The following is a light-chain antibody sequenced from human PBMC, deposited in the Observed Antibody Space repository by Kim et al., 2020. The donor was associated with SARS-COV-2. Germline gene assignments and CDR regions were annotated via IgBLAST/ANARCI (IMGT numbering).Light chain of an antibody. CDR1: QGLRND. J-gene: IGKJ1*01. Sequence: ASAGERGTISCRASQGLRNDLGWYQQKPGKAPRLLIYAASTMESGIPARFSGSGSGTDFTLTISSLEPEDFAVYYCQQGNHYPRTFGQGTKVDIK. CDR2: AAS. V-gene: IGKV1-6*01. CDR3: QQGNHYPRT.